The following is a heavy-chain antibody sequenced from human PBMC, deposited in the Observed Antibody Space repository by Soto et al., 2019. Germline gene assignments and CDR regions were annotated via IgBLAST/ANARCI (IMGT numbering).Heavy chain of an antibody. CDR2: IVVGSGST. J-gene: IGHJ4*02. Sequence: QMQLVQSGPEVRKPGTSVKVSCKASGLTFSSSAVQWVRQARGQRLEWIGWIVVGSGSTKYAQKFQERVTITRHMSTSTAYMELNSLRSEDTAVYYCAAPPNRDAYNYGYWGQGTLVTVSS. V-gene: IGHV1-58*01. CDR3: AAPPNRDAYNYGY. D-gene: IGHD5-12*01. CDR1: GLTFSSSA.